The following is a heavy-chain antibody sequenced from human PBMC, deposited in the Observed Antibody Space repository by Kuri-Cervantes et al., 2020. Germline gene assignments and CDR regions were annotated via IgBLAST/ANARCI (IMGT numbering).Heavy chain of an antibody. CDR3: ARAVEGAMDV. J-gene: IGHJ6*03. Sequence: ETLSLTCAASGFTFSSYTMNWVRQAPGKGLEWVSSISSSSSYIYYADSVKGRFTISRDNAKNSLYLQMNSLRAEDTAVYYCARAVEGAMDVWGKGTTVTVSS. D-gene: IGHD4-23*01. CDR2: ISSSSSYI. CDR1: GFTFSSYT. V-gene: IGHV3-21*01.